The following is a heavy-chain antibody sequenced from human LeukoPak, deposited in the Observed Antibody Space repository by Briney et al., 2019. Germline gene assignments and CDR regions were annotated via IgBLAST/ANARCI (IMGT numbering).Heavy chain of an antibody. CDR3: ARPPYSSSWPGAFDI. Sequence: GGSLRLSCAASGFTFSSYSMNWVRQAPGKGLEWVSSISSSSSYIYYADSVKGRLTISRDNAKNSLYLQMNSLRAEDTAVYYCARPPYSSSWPGAFDIWGQGTMVTVSS. V-gene: IGHV3-21*01. D-gene: IGHD6-13*01. CDR1: GFTFSSYS. J-gene: IGHJ3*02. CDR2: ISSSSSYI.